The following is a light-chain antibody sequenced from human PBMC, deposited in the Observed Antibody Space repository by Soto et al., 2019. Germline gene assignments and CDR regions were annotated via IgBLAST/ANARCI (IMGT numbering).Light chain of an antibody. Sequence: QSALTQPRSVSGSPGQSVTISCTGTSSDVGGYDYVSWYRQHPGKAPELMVYDVTKRPSGVPDRFSGSKSGNTASLTISGLQAEDEADYYCCSYGGRYTLRVFGGGTKLTVL. CDR1: SSDVGGYDY. V-gene: IGLV2-11*01. CDR3: CSYGGRYTLRV. J-gene: IGLJ2*01. CDR2: DVT.